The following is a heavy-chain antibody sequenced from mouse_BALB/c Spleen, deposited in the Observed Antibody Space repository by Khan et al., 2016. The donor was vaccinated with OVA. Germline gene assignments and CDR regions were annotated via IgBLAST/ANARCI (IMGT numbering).Heavy chain of an antibody. Sequence: EVQLVESGGDLVKPGGSLKLSCAASGFTFSSYSMSWVRQTPDKRLEWVATISSGGDYTYYPDSVKGRFTISGDNAKNTLYLQMSSLKSEDTAMYYCASHLTGSFAYWGQGTLVTVSA. D-gene: IGHD4-1*01. CDR1: GFTFSSYS. J-gene: IGHJ3*01. V-gene: IGHV5-6*01. CDR3: ASHLTGSFAY. CDR2: ISSGGDYT.